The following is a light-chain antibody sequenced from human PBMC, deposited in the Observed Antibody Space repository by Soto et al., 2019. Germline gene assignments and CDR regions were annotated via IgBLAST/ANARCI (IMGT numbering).Light chain of an antibody. J-gene: IGLJ3*02. CDR2: EVS. CDR3: CSYTARSTLV. Sequence: QSALTQPASVSGSPGQSITISCTGTSSDVGNNNFVSWYQQYPGKAPRLMIYEVSNRPSGVSERFAGSKSGNTASLTISGLQAEEEADYYCCSYTARSTLVFGGGTKVTVL. CDR1: SSDVGNNNF. V-gene: IGLV2-14*01.